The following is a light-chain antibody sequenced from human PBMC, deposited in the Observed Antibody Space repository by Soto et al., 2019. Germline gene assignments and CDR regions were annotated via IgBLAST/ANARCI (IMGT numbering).Light chain of an antibody. J-gene: IGKJ1*01. V-gene: IGKV3-15*01. CDR3: QQYNNWPQT. CDR2: GVS. CDR1: QDIRNT. Sequence: SPSSLSASVGDRVAISCRASQDIRNTLAWYQQKPGQAPSLLIYGVSTRATGIPTRFSGSGSGRQFTLTISSLQSEDFAVYYCQQYNNWPQTFGQGTKVDI.